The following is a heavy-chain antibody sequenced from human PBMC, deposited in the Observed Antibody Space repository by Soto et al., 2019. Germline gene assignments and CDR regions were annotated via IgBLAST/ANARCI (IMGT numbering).Heavy chain of an antibody. D-gene: IGHD1-26*01. CDR1: GGSVSSGSYY. CDR3: ATQEVGGSYVYTFDP. Sequence: PSETLSLTCTVSGGSVSSGSYYWSWIRQPPGKGLEWIGYMYYSGSTNYNPSLKSRVTISLDTSKNQFSLKLSSVTAADTAVYYCATQEVGGSYVYTFDPWGQGTLVTVS. J-gene: IGHJ5*02. CDR2: MYYSGST. V-gene: IGHV4-61*01.